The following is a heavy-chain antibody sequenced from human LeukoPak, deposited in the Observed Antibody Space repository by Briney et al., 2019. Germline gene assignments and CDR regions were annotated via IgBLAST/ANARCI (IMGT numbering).Heavy chain of an antibody. V-gene: IGHV4-59*01. J-gene: IGHJ4*02. CDR3: ARNYGDYFPDY. CDR1: GGSFSGYY. Sequence: SETLSLTCAVYGGSFSGYYWSWIRQPPGKGLEWIGYIYYSGSTNYNPSLKSRVTISVDTSKNQFSLKLSSVTAADTAVYYCARNYGDYFPDYWGQGTLVTVSS. CDR2: IYYSGST. D-gene: IGHD4-17*01.